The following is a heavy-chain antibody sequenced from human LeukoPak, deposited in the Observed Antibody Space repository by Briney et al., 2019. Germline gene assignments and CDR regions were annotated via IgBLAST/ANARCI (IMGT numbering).Heavy chain of an antibody. CDR1: GYTFTGYY. CDR2: INPNSGGT. CDR3: ARIADSRSYYMDV. D-gene: IGHD4-11*01. Sequence: ASVKVSCKASGYTFTGYYMHWVRQAPGQGLEWMGWINPNSGGTNYAQKFQGRVTMTRDTSISTAYMELSRLRSDDTAVYYCARIADSRSYYMDVWGKGTTVTISS. J-gene: IGHJ6*03. V-gene: IGHV1-2*02.